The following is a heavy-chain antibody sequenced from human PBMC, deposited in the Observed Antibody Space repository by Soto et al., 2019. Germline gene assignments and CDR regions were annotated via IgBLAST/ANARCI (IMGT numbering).Heavy chain of an antibody. Sequence: GGSPRLSCAASGFTFSSYAMSWVRQAPGKGLEWVSAISGSGGSTYYADSVKGRFTISRDNSKNTLYLQMNSLRAEDTAVYYCAKDRDYWKTVNAAFDIWGQGTMVTVSS. CDR2: ISGSGGST. CDR3: AKDRDYWKTVNAAFDI. D-gene: IGHD1-1*01. CDR1: GFTFSSYA. V-gene: IGHV3-23*01. J-gene: IGHJ3*02.